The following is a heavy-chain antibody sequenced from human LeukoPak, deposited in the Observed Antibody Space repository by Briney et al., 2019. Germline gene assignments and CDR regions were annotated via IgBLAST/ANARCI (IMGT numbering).Heavy chain of an antibody. CDR1: GYTFTGYY. V-gene: IGHV1-2*02. CDR2: IKPNSGGT. CDR3: ARDRGIAVASTPDY. J-gene: IGHJ4*02. Sequence: GASVKVSCKASGYTFTGYYMHWVRQAPGQGLEWMGWIKPNSGGTNYAQKFQGRVTMTRDTSISTAHMELSRLRSDDTAVYYCARDRGIAVASTPDYWGQGTLVTVSS. D-gene: IGHD6-19*01.